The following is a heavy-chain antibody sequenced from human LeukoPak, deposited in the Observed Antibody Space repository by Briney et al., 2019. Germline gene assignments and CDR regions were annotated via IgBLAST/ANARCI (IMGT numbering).Heavy chain of an antibody. CDR2: ISSSGSTI. V-gene: IGHV3-48*03. CDR1: GFTFSSYD. D-gene: IGHD3-10*01. CDR3: ARDVGEYQILGFDY. J-gene: IGHJ4*02. Sequence: GGSLRLSCAASGFTFSSYDMNWIRQAPGKGLEWVSYISSSGSTIYYADSVKGRFTISRDNAKNSLYLQMNSLRAEDTAIYYCARDVGEYQILGFDYWGQGTLVTVSS.